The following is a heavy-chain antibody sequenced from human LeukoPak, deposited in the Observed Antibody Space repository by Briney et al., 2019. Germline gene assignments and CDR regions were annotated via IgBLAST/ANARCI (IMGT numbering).Heavy chain of an antibody. CDR1: GFTFRSHW. V-gene: IGHV3-7*03. Sequence: PGGSLRLSCVVSGFTFRSHWMSWVRQAPGKGLEWVANINFDGSEKHHVDSVKGRFTISRDNAKNSLYLQMNSLRADDTAVNYCARDHVSPGLIFDYWGQGTLVTVSS. CDR3: ARDHVSPGLIFDY. D-gene: IGHD3-16*01. CDR2: INFDGSEK. J-gene: IGHJ4*02.